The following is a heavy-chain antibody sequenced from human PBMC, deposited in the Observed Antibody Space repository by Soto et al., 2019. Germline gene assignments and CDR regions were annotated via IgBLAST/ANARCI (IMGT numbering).Heavy chain of an antibody. CDR2: INPNSGGT. CDR3: ARDIVVVPAAIGFYYYGMDV. CDR1: GYTFTGYY. J-gene: IGHJ6*02. V-gene: IGHV1-2*02. Sequence: VASVKVSCKASGYTFTGYYMHWVRQAPGQGLEWMGWINPNSGGTNYAQKFQGRVTMTRDTSISTAYMELSRLRSDDTAVYYCARDIVVVPAAIGFYYYGMDVWGQGTTVTVSS. D-gene: IGHD2-2*02.